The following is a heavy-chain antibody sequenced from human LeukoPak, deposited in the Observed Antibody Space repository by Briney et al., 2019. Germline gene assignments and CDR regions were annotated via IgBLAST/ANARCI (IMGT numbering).Heavy chain of an antibody. J-gene: IGHJ6*02. CDR3: ARHVATNYYYNYYGLDV. V-gene: IGHV4-39*01. CDR1: GGSISSNSYY. Sequence: KASETLSLTCAVSGGSISSNSYYWGWVRQSPGKGLEWIGAICYSGNTYYSPSLKSRVTISADTSKNQFSLNLSAVTAADAATYYCARHVATNYYYNYYGLDVWGQGTTVTVSS. CDR2: ICYSGNT.